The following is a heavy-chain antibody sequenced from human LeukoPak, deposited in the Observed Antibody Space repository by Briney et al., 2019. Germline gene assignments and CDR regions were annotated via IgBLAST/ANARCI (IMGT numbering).Heavy chain of an antibody. V-gene: IGHV4-39*01. CDR3: ARTYGDYDDAFDV. CDR2: IYYSGST. J-gene: IGHJ3*01. D-gene: IGHD4-17*01. CDR1: GGSISSSTYY. Sequence: SETLSPTCTVSGGSISSSTYYWGWIRQPPGKGLEWIGSIYYSGSTYNNPSLKSRVTIFVDTSKNQCSLKLSSVTATDTAVYYCARTYGDYDDAFDVWGQGTMVTVSS.